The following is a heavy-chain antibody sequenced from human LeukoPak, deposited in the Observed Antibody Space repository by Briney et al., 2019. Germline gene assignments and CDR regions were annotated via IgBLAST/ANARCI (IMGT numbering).Heavy chain of an antibody. CDR3: ARSGIAAAEVDY. CDR1: GGSISSYY. V-gene: IGHV4-59*08. Sequence: PETLSVTCTDSGGSISSYYWSWIRQPPGKGLERIGNIYYSGSTNYSPSLKSRVTISVDTSKNQFSLKLSSVTASDTAVYYCARSGIAAAEVDYWGQGTLVTVSS. J-gene: IGHJ4*02. CDR2: IYYSGST. D-gene: IGHD6-13*01.